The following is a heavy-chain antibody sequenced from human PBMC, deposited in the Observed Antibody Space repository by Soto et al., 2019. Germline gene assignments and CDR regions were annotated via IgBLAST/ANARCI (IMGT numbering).Heavy chain of an antibody. V-gene: IGHV3-30*18. D-gene: IGHD3-10*01. CDR1: GFTFSSYG. J-gene: IGHJ3*02. Sequence: QVQLVESGGGVVQPGRSLRLSCAASGFTFSSYGMHWVRQAPGKGLDWVAVISYDGTNEYYADSVKGRFTISRDNSKHTLYLQINSLRAEDTAVYYCAKERSFGDAFDIWGQGTMVTVSS. CDR2: ISYDGTNE. CDR3: AKERSFGDAFDI.